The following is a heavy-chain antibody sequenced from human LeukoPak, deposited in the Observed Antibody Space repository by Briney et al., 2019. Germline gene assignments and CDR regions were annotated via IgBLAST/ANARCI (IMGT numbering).Heavy chain of an antibody. V-gene: IGHV3-9*01. Sequence: GGSLRLSCAASGFTFDDYAMHWVRQAPGKGLEWVSGISWNSGSIGYADSVKGRFTISRDNAKNSLYLQMNSLRAEDTALYYCAKDYGLVTMVRGVIGYFDYWGQGTLVTVSS. J-gene: IGHJ4*02. CDR2: ISWNSGSI. D-gene: IGHD3-10*01. CDR3: AKDYGLVTMVRGVIGYFDY. CDR1: GFTFDDYA.